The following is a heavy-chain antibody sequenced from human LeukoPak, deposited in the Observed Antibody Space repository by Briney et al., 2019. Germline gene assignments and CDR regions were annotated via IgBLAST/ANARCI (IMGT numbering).Heavy chain of an antibody. CDR1: GGTFSSYD. V-gene: IGHV1-69*05. J-gene: IGHJ6*03. D-gene: IGHD1-26*01. CDR2: IVPIFATP. CDR3: ARSPVRSLNYYYYMDV. Sequence: SVKVSCKASGGTFSSYDFSWVRQAPGQGLEWIGGIVPIFATPHYAQKFQGRVTITTDESTSTAYMELSSLRSEDTAVYYCARSPVRSLNYYYYMDVWGKGTTVTVSS.